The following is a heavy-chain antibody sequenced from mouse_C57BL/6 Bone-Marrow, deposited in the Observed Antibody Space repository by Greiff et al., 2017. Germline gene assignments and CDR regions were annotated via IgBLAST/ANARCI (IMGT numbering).Heavy chain of an antibody. D-gene: IGHD2-3*01. J-gene: IGHJ4*01. CDR3: ASRGYSDAMDY. CDR1: GFTFSSYA. Sequence: EVKVVESGGGLVKPGGSLKLSCAASGFTFSSYAMSWVRQTPEKRLEWVATISDGGSYTYYPDNVKGRFTISRDNAKNNLYLQMSHLKSEDTAMYYCASRGYSDAMDYWGQGTSVTVSS. CDR2: ISDGGSYT. V-gene: IGHV5-4*03.